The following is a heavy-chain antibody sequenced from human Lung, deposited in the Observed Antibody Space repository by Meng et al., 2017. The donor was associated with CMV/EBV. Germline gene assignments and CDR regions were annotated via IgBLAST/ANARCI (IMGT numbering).Heavy chain of an antibody. CDR3: AKDDPVVAI. J-gene: IGHJ4*02. CDR2: IRMDESDK. Sequence: GESLKISCAASGFSFTEYGMHWVRQTPDKGLEWVAFIRMDESDKFYGASVKGRFTISRDMSRKTLFLQMNSLRTDDTGVYYCAKDDPVVAIWGQGTLVTFSS. D-gene: IGHD4-23*01. V-gene: IGHV3-30*02. CDR1: GFSFTEYG.